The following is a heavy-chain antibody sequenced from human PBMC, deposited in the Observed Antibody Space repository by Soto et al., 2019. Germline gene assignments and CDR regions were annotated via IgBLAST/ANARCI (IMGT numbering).Heavy chain of an antibody. D-gene: IGHD3-10*01. V-gene: IGHV1-3*01. CDR2: INAGNGNT. CDR1: GYTFTSYA. J-gene: IGHJ6*02. Sequence: QVQLVQSGAEVKKPGASVKVSCKASGYTFTSYAMHWVRQAPGQRLEWMGWINAGNGNTKYSQKFQGRVTITRDTSASTAYMELSSLRSEDTAVYYCARDYYVGSGAPGVVYGMDVWGQGTTVTVSS. CDR3: ARDYYVGSGAPGVVYGMDV.